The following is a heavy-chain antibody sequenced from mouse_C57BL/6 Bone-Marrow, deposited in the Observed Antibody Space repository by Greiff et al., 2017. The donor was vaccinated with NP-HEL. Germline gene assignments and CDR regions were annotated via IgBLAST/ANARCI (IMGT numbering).Heavy chain of an antibody. V-gene: IGHV1-81*01. CDR1: GYTFTSYG. CDR3: AIFVPGYAMDY. Sequence: QVQLKESGAELARPGASVKLSCKASGYTFTSYGISWVKQRTGQGLEWIGEIYPRSGNTYYTEKFKGKATLTADKSSSTEYMELRSLTSEDSAVYFCAIFVPGYAMDYWGQGTSVTVSS. CDR2: IYPRSGNT. D-gene: IGHD5-1*01. J-gene: IGHJ4*01.